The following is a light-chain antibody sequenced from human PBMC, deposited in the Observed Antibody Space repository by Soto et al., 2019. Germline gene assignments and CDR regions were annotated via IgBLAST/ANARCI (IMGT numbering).Light chain of an antibody. CDR3: QQAKSFPHT. V-gene: IGKV1-12*01. J-gene: IGKJ4*01. CDR1: QDIGTW. Sequence: DIQMTQSPSYVSASVGDRVTITCRASQDIGTWLAWYQQKPGKAPKLVFYAASSLQSGVPSRFSGSGSGTEFTLTISSLQPEDFALYYCQQAKSFPHTFGGGTKVEIK. CDR2: AAS.